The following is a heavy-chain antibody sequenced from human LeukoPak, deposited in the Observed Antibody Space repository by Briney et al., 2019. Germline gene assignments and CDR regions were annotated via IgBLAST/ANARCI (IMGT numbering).Heavy chain of an antibody. CDR2: IDPSDSYT. D-gene: IGHD2-8*01. J-gene: IGHJ6*02. V-gene: IGHV5-10-1*01. CDR1: GYSFTSYW. Sequence: GESLRISCKGSGYSFTSYWISWVRQMPGRGLEWMGSIDPSDSYTNYSPSFQGHVTISADKSISTAYLQWSSLKASDTATYYCARPMAGSGGYYYYDMDVWGQGTTVTVSS. CDR3: ARPMAGSGGYYYYDMDV.